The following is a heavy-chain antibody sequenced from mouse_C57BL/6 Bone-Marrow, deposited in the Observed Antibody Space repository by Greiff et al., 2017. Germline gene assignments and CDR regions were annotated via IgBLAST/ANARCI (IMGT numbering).Heavy chain of an antibody. CDR2: IYPGSGNT. V-gene: IGHV1-76*01. Sequence: QVQLQQSGAELVRPGASVKLSCKASGYNFTDYYINWVKQRPGQGLEWIARIYPGSGNTYYNEKFKGKATLTAEKSSSTAYMQLSSLTSEDSAVYFCAGGAIYYDYYFDYWGQGTTLTVSS. CDR3: AGGAIYYDYYFDY. J-gene: IGHJ2*01. CDR1: GYNFTDYY. D-gene: IGHD2-4*01.